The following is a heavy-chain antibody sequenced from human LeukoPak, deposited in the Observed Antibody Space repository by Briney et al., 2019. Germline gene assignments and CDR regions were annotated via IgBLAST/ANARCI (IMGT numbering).Heavy chain of an antibody. Sequence: PSETLSLTCTVSGGSISSSSYYWGWIRQPPGKGLEWIGSIYYSGSTYYNPSLKSRVTISVDTSKNQFSLKLSSVTAADTAVYYCARQGWYLYYFDYWGQGTLVTVSS. CDR3: ARQGWYLYYFDY. J-gene: IGHJ4*02. D-gene: IGHD2-15*01. CDR2: IYYSGST. CDR1: GGSISSSSYY. V-gene: IGHV4-39*01.